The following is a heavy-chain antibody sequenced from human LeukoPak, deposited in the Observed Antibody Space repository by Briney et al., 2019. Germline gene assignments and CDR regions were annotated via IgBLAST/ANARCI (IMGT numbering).Heavy chain of an antibody. CDR2: IIPIFGTA. D-gene: IGHD5-12*01. CDR1: GGTFSSYA. CDR3: AREGVTPWLRFIQQLDGWLDP. V-gene: IGHV1-69*13. J-gene: IGHJ5*02. Sequence: GASVKVSCKASGGTFSSYAISWVRQAPGQGLEWMGGIIPIFGTANYAQKFQGRVTITADESTSTAYMELSSLRSEDTAVYYCAREGVTPWLRFIQQLDGWLDPWGQGTLVTVSS.